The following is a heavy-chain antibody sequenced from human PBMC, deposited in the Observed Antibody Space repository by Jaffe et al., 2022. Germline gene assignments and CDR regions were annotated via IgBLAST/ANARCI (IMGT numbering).Heavy chain of an antibody. V-gene: IGHV3-21*01. Sequence: EVQLVESGGGLVKPGGSLRLSCAASGFTFSSYSMNWVRQAPGKGLEWVSSISSSSSYIYYADSVKGRFTISRDNARNSLYLQMNSLRVEDTAVYYCARDEIGAASRPFYFDYWGQGTLVTVSS. J-gene: IGHJ4*02. CDR3: ARDEIGAASRPFYFDY. D-gene: IGHD6-13*01. CDR2: ISSSSSYI. CDR1: GFTFSSYS.